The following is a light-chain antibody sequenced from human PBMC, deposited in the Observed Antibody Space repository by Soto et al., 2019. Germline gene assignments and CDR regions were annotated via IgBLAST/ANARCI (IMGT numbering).Light chain of an antibody. CDR2: GAS. CDR3: QQYGSSPTWT. Sequence: PGTLSLSPGERATLSFRASQSVSSSYLAWYQQKPGQAPRLLIYGASSRATGIPDRFSGSGSGTDFTLTISRLEPEDFAVYYCQQYGSSPTWTFGQGTKVDIK. J-gene: IGKJ1*01. V-gene: IGKV3-20*01. CDR1: QSVSSSY.